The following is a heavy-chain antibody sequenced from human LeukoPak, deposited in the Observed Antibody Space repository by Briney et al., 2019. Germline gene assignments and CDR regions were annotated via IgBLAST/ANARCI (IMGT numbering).Heavy chain of an antibody. CDR3: ARHSSDWEFDY. CDR1: GYTFTNYY. V-gene: IGHV1-46*01. CDR2: INPTGGIT. J-gene: IGHJ4*02. D-gene: IGHD6-19*01. Sequence: ASVKVSCKASGYTFTNYYVHWVRQAPGQGLDWMGVINPTGGITNYAQKLQGRVTMTTDTSTSTAYMELRSLRSDDTAVYYCARHSSDWEFDYWGQGTLVTVSS.